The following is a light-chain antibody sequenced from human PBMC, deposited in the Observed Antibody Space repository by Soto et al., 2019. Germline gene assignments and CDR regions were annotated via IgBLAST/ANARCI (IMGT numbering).Light chain of an antibody. CDR3: QQRPNWPLT. V-gene: IGKV3-11*01. CDR2: DVS. J-gene: IGKJ4*01. Sequence: EIVLTQSPATLSLSPGERATLSCRASQSISSHLAGYQQKPGQAPRLLMYDVSNRATDIPARFSGSGSGTDFTLTISSLEPEDFAVYYCQQRPNWPLTFGGGTKVEIK. CDR1: QSISSH.